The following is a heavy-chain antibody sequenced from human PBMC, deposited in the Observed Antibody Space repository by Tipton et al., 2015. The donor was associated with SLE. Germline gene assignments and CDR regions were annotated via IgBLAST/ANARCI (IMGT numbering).Heavy chain of an antibody. J-gene: IGHJ3*02. CDR3: ARGKDIVVARDAFDI. CDR2: ISYSGST. D-gene: IGHD2-15*01. V-gene: IGHV4-39*07. CDR1: GASISSNIYY. Sequence: TLSLTCTVSGASISSNIYYWGWIRQPPGKGLEWIGSISYSGSTSYNPSLKSRVTIALDTSKNQFSLKLSSVTAADTAVYYCARGKDIVVARDAFDIWGQGTMVTVSS.